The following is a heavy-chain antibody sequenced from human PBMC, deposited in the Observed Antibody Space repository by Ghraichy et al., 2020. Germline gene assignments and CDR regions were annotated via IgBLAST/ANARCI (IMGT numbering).Heavy chain of an antibody. D-gene: IGHD6-13*01. CDR2: FSGSGSAT. J-gene: IGHJ5*02. CDR3: ARNLVSGLSADDWFDP. V-gene: IGHV3-23*01. CDR1: GFSFSTYG. Sequence: GGSLRLSCAASGFSFSTYGMGWVRQAPGKGLEWVAGFSGSGSATYYADSVKGRFTISRDNSKNTLYLHMNSLRTDDAAVYYCARNLVSGLSADDWFDPWGQGTLVTVSS.